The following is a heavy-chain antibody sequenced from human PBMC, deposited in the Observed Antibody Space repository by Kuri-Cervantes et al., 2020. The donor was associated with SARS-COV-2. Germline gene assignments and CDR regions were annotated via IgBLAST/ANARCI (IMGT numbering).Heavy chain of an antibody. Sequence: GESLKISCAASGFTFSSYEMNWVRQAPGKGLEWVSYISSSGSTIYYADSVKGRFTISRDNSKSALYLQMNSLRAEDTAVYYCATVFPPDTYHFDYWGQGTLVTVSS. D-gene: IGHD2-2*01. V-gene: IGHV3-48*03. CDR1: GFTFSSYE. J-gene: IGHJ4*02. CDR2: ISSSGSTI. CDR3: ATVFPPDTYHFDY.